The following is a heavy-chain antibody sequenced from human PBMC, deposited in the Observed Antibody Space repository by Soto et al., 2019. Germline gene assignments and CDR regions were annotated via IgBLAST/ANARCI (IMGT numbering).Heavy chain of an antibody. Sequence: LSLSCAPLGFTCSSYSKHWVRQAPGNGRARVSYISSSSRTIYYADSVKGRFTISRHNDKNLLYLQMNSPGDQETAVYYCARGGDYDYSGYPDDWGQGTMVTVSS. J-gene: IGHJ4*02. D-gene: IGHD3-22*01. CDR3: ARGGDYDYSGYPDD. CDR2: ISSSSRTI. V-gene: IGHV3-48*02. CDR1: GFTCSSYS.